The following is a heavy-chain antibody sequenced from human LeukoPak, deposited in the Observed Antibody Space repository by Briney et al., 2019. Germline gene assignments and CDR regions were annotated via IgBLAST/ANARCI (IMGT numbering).Heavy chain of an antibody. Sequence: ASVKVSCKASGGTFSNYAISWVRQAPGQGLEWMGWINTNTGNPTYAQGFTGRFVFSLDTSVSTAYLQISSLKAEDTAVYYCARGIQLWSWGDHLDYWGQGTLVTVSS. CDR2: INTNTGNP. J-gene: IGHJ4*02. D-gene: IGHD5-18*01. V-gene: IGHV7-4-1*02. CDR1: GGTFSNYA. CDR3: ARGIQLWSWGDHLDY.